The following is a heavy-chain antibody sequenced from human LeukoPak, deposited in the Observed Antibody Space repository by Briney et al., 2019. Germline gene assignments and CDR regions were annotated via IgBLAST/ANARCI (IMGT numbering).Heavy chain of an antibody. CDR3: ASNIVVVTASLGLPLDY. Sequence: PSETLSLTCTVSGGSISSSSYYWGWIRQPPGKGLEWIGRIYYSGSTYYNPSPNRQITISVDTPKNQFSLKLSSVTAADTAVYYCASNIVVVTASLGLPLDYWGQGTLVTVSS. J-gene: IGHJ4*02. CDR2: IYYSGST. D-gene: IGHD2-21*02. V-gene: IGHV4-39*01. CDR1: GGSISSSSYY.